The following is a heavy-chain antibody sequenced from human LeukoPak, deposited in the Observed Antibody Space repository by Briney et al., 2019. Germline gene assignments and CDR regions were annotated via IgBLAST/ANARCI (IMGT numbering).Heavy chain of an antibody. CDR1: GYTFTSYA. D-gene: IGHD3-9*01. J-gene: IGHJ6*02. CDR2: INAGNGNT. Sequence: ASVKVSCKASGYTFTSYAMHWVRQAPGQRLEWVGWINAGNGNTKYSQKFQGRVTTTRDTSASTAYMELGSLRSEDTAVYYCASPLYDIFYYYGMDVWGQGTTVTVSS. CDR3: ASPLYDIFYYYGMDV. V-gene: IGHV1-3*01.